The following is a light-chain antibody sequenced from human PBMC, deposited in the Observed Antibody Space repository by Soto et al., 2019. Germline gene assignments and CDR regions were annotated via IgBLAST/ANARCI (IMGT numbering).Light chain of an antibody. Sequence: EIVLTQSPGTLSLSPGERATLSCRASQSVSSSYLAWYQQKPGQAPRLLNYSASSRATGIPDRFSGSGSGTDFTLPISRLEPEDFPVYSCQQYGSSPPTFGQGTKVEIK. V-gene: IGKV3-20*01. CDR3: QQYGSSPPT. CDR1: QSVSSSY. J-gene: IGKJ1*01. CDR2: SAS.